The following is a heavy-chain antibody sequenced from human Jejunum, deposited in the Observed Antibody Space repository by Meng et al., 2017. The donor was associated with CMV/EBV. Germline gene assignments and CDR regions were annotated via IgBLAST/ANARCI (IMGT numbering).Heavy chain of an antibody. CDR3: AREGMYYYDTSGMKWFDP. CDR1: TGDY. J-gene: IGHJ5*02. V-gene: IGHV1-2*02. Sequence: TGDYLHWVRQAPGQGLEWMGWINPNSGGTNYAQKFQGRVTMTRDTSINTAYMELSRLRSDDTAVYYCAREGMYYYDTSGMKWFDPWGQGTRVTVSS. CDR2: INPNSGGT. D-gene: IGHD3-22*01.